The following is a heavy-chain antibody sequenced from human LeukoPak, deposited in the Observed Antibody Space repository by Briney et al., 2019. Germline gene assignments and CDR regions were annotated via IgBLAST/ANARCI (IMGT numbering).Heavy chain of an antibody. Sequence: SVKVSCKASGGTFSSYAISWVRQAPGQGLEWMGGIIPIFGTANYAQKFQGRVTITADESTSTAYMEPSSLRSEDTAVYYCARASKPGRGIVVPNAGFDPWGQGTLVTVSS. CDR3: ARASKPGRGIVVPNAGFDP. CDR1: GGTFSSYA. J-gene: IGHJ5*02. D-gene: IGHD2-2*01. CDR2: IIPIFGTA. V-gene: IGHV1-69*13.